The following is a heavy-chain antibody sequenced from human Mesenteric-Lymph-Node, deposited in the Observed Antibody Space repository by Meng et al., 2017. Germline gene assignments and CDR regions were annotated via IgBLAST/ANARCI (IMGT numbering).Heavy chain of an antibody. D-gene: IGHD5-18*01. J-gene: IGHJ4*02. V-gene: IGHV1-2*06. CDR3: ASEDTAMVFDY. CDR1: GYTFTGYY. CDR2: INPNSGGT. Sequence: QVQLVQPGAEVKKAGAFGKVPCKASGYTFTGYYMHWVRQAPGQGLEWMGRINPNSGGTNYAQKFQGRVTMTRDTSISTAYMELSRLRSDDTAVYYCASEDTAMVFDYWGQGTLVTVSS.